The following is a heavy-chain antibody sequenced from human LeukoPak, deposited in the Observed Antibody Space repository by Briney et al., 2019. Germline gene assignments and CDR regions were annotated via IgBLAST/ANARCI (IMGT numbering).Heavy chain of an antibody. CDR2: IKEDGSEK. Sequence: PGGSLRLSCAASGFTFSSYWMSWVRQAPGKGLEWVAKIKEDGSEKYYVDSVKGRFTVFRDNAKKSLYLQMNSLRDEDTAVYYCATPMRFDYWGQGTLVTVSS. CDR1: GFTFSSYW. V-gene: IGHV3-7*05. J-gene: IGHJ4*02. CDR3: ATPMRFDY.